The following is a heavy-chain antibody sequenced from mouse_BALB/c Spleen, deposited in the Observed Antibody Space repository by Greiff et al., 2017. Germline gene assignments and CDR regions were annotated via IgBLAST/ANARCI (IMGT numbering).Heavy chain of an antibody. J-gene: IGHJ4*01. CDR1: GFNIKDYY. CDR3: NVDYYGSSLRRDYYAMDY. D-gene: IGHD1-1*01. Sequence: EVQLQQSGAELVRSGASVKLSCTASGFNIKDYYMHWVKQRPEQGLEWIGWIDPENGDTEYAPKFQGKATMTADTSSNTAYLQLSSLTSEDTAVYYCNVDYYGSSLRRDYYAMDYWGQGTSVTVSS. CDR2: IDPENGDT. V-gene: IGHV14-4*02.